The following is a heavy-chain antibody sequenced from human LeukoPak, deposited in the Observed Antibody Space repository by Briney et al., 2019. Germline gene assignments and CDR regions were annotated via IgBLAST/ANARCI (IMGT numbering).Heavy chain of an antibody. CDR1: GFTFSSYG. J-gene: IGHJ4*02. D-gene: IGHD6-19*01. CDR2: ISYDGSNK. CDR3: AKDSPVAGPFDS. V-gene: IGHV3-30*18. Sequence: PGGSLRLSCAASGFTFSSYGMHWVRQAPGKGLEWVAVISYDGSNKYYADSVKGRFTISRDNSKNTLYLQMNSLRAEDTAVYYCAKDSPVAGPFDSWGQGTLVTVSS.